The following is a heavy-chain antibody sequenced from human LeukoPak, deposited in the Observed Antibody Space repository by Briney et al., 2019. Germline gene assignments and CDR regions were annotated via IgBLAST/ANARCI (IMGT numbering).Heavy chain of an antibody. CDR2: ISAYNGHT. CDR1: GYTLTSYG. D-gene: IGHD3-9*01. CDR3: ARDHVDWLLSDIDY. Sequence: ASVKVSCKASGYTLTSYGISWVRQAPGQGFEWMGRISAYNGHTNYAQIVRGRVTMTTDTFTSTAYMELRSLKSDDTAMYYCARDHVDWLLSDIDYWGQGTLVTVSS. V-gene: IGHV1-18*01. J-gene: IGHJ4*02.